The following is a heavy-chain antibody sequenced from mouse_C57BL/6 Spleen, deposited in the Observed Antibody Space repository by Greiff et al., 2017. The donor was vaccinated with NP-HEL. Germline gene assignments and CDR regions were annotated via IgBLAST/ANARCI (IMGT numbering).Heavy chain of an antibody. CDR3: ARKRDYSNYDDFDY. V-gene: IGHV1-50*01. CDR2: IDPSDSYT. CDR1: GYTFTSYW. Sequence: QVQLQQPGAELVKPGASVKLSCKASGYTFTSYWMQWVKQRPGQGLEWIGEIDPSDSYTNYNQKFKGKATLTVDTSSSTAYMQLSSLTSEDSAVYYCARKRDYSNYDDFDYWGQGTTHTVSS. J-gene: IGHJ2*01. D-gene: IGHD2-5*01.